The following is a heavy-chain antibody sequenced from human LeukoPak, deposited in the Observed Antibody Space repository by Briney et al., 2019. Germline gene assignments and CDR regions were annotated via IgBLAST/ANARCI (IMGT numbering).Heavy chain of an antibody. CDR1: GYTFTGYY. V-gene: IGHV1-2*02. J-gene: IGHJ3*02. CDR2: INPYNDAT. D-gene: IGHD2-2*03. Sequence: ASVKVSCKASGYTFTGYYIHWVRRAPGQGLEWMGWINPYNDATDFAQKFQGRVTMTRDTSISTAYMELSRLRSDDTAVYYCARDGYCSSTSCSGAFDIWGQGTMVTVSS. CDR3: ARDGYCSSTSCSGAFDI.